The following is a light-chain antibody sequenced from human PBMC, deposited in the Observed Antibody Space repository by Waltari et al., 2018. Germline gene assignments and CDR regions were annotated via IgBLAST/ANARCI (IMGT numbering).Light chain of an antibody. CDR3: NSYTSSNTLV. V-gene: IGLV2-14*03. J-gene: IGLJ2*01. Sequence: QSALTQPASVSGSPGQSITISCTGTSSDIGSYNYVSWYQQHPGKAPKLMIYDVSNRPSGVSSRFSGSKSGNMASLTISGLQTEDEADYYCNSYTSSNTLVFGGGTKLTVL. CDR2: DVS. CDR1: SSDIGSYNY.